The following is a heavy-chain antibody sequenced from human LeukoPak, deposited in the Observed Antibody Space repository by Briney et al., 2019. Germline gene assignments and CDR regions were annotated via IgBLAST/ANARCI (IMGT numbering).Heavy chain of an antibody. CDR2: IIPIFGTA. CDR3: ASVYSSSSHYFDY. D-gene: IGHD6-6*01. J-gene: IGHJ4*02. Sequence: ASVKVSCKASGGTFSSYAISWVRQAPGQGLEWMGGIIPIFGTANYAQKFQGRVTITADESTSTAYMELSSLRSEDTAVYYCASVYSSSSHYFDYWGQGTLVTVSS. V-gene: IGHV1-69*13. CDR1: GGTFSSYA.